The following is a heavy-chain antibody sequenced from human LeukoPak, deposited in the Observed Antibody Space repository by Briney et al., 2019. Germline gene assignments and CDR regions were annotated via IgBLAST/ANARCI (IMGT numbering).Heavy chain of an antibody. CDR1: GGSISSYY. CDR2: IYYSGST. J-gene: IGHJ4*02. V-gene: IGHV4-59*01. CDR3: ARGARVSPLDY. D-gene: IGHD1-14*01. Sequence: SETLSLTCTVSGGSISSYYWSWMRQPPGEGLEWIGYIYYSGSTNYNPSLKSRVTISVDTSKNQYSLKLSSVTAADTAVYYCARGARVSPLDYWGQGTLVTVSS.